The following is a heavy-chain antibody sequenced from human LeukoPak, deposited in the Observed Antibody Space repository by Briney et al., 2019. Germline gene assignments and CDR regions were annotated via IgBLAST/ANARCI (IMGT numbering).Heavy chain of an antibody. CDR2: INWNGGST. CDR1: GFTFDDYG. D-gene: IGHD3-10*01. J-gene: IGHJ5*02. Sequence: GGSLRLSCAASGFTFDDYGMSWVRQAPGKGLEWVSGINWNGGSTGYADSVKGRFTISRDNAKNSLYLQMNSLRAEDTALYYCVREQGMVRGSWFDPWGQGTLVTVSS. CDR3: VREQGMVRGSWFDP. V-gene: IGHV3-20*04.